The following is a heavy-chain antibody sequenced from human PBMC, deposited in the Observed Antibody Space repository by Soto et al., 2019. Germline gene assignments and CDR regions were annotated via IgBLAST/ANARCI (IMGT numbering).Heavy chain of an antibody. Sequence: EVHLLESGGGLVHPGESLRLSCGASGFTFSSCVMTWVRQAPGKGLEWVSCITDSGTGTYYADSVKGRFTISSDNSKNTMYLQMNNLRVEDTGVYYCAKGLINGRWYAEDWGQGTLVTVSS. J-gene: IGHJ4*02. V-gene: IGHV3-23*01. CDR3: AKGLINGRWYAED. D-gene: IGHD6-13*01. CDR1: GFTFSSCV. CDR2: ITDSGTGT.